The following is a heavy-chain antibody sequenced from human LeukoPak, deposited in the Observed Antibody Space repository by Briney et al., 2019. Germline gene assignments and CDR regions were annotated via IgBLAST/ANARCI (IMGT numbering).Heavy chain of an antibody. Sequence: PSETLSLTCSVSGYSFTSGHYWGCIRQPPGKGLEWIANIYHTGSAHCNPSHKSRVTISVNTSKNKFSLKLSSVTAADTAVYYCARYCTSATCMLRGFDYWGQGTLVTVSS. CDR3: ARYCTSATCMLRGFDY. V-gene: IGHV4-38-2*01. CDR1: GYSFTSGHY. D-gene: IGHD2-2*01. J-gene: IGHJ4*02. CDR2: IYHTGSA.